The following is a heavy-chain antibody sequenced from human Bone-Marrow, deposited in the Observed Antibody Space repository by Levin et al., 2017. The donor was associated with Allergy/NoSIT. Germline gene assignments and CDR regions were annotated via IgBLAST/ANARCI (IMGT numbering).Heavy chain of an antibody. V-gene: IGHV4-34*01. D-gene: IGHD2-2*01. Sequence: TSETLSLTCAVYGGSFSGYYWSWIRQPPGKGLEWIGEINHSGSTNYNPSLKSRVTISVDTSKNQFSLKLSSVTAADTAVYYCARVTLRGGYQLRPRGYFDYWGQGTLVTVSS. CDR3: ARVTLRGGYQLRPRGYFDY. CDR1: GGSFSGYY. J-gene: IGHJ4*02. CDR2: INHSGST.